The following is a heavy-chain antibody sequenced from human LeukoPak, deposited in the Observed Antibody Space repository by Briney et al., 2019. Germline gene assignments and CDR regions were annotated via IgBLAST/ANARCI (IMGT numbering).Heavy chain of an antibody. V-gene: IGHV1-2*02. CDR1: GYTFTGYY. D-gene: IGHD4-17*01. J-gene: IGHJ2*01. CDR2: INPNSGGT. CDR3: ARRGASDYGDYDWYFDL. Sequence: ASVKVSCKASGYTFTGYYMHWVRQAPGQGLELMGWINPNSGGTNYAQKFQGRVTMTRDTSTSTAYMELSRLRSDDTAVYYCARRGASDYGDYDWYFDLWGRGTLVTVSS.